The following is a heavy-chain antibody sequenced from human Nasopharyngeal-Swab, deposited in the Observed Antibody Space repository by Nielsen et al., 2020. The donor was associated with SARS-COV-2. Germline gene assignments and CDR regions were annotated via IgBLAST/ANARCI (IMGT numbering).Heavy chain of an antibody. Sequence: REAPGKALECLALIYWDDDKRYNPSLKTRLTITKDTSKNEVVLTMTNTDPVDTATYFCAHRRVGSGGWDVGVFDYWGLGTLVTVSS. CDR3: AHRRVGSGGWDVGVFDY. D-gene: IGHD6-19*01. J-gene: IGHJ4*02. CDR2: IYWDDDK. V-gene: IGHV2-5*02.